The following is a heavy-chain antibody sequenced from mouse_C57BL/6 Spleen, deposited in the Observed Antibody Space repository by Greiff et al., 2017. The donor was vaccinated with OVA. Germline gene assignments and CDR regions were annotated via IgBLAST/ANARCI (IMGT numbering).Heavy chain of an antibody. CDR2: IDPENGDT. J-gene: IGHJ3*01. CDR1: GFNIKDDY. D-gene: IGHD3-2*02. Sequence: EVHLVESGAELVRPGASVKLSCTASGFNIKDDYMHWVKQRPEQGLEWIGWIDPENGDTEYASKFQGKATITADTSSNTAYLQLSSLTSEDTAVYYCTTGTAQFAYWGQGTLVTVSA. V-gene: IGHV14-4*01. CDR3: TTGTAQFAY.